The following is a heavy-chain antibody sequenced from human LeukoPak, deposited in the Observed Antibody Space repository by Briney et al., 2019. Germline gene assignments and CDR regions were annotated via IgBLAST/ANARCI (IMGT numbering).Heavy chain of an antibody. Sequence: SETLSLTCSVSGGSIGGYSWTWVRQPPGKRLEYIGHISYTGITYHNPSLMSRVTISVDTSKNQFSLKLSSVTAADTAVYYCARGVPVLRFLEWFNWGQGTLVTVSS. V-gene: IGHV4-59*12. CDR1: GGSIGGYS. CDR3: ARGVPVLRFLEWFN. CDR2: ISYTGIT. D-gene: IGHD3-3*01. J-gene: IGHJ4*02.